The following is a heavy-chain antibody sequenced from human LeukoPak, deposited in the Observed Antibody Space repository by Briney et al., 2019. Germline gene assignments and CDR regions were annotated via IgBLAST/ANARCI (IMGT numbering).Heavy chain of an antibody. Sequence: GGSLRLSCAASGFTFSSYEMNWVRQAPGKGLEWVSSISSSSSYIYYADSVKGRFAISRDNAKNSLYLQMNSLRAEDTAVYYCARLAAPNDAFDIWGQGTMVTVSS. CDR3: ARLAAPNDAFDI. CDR1: GFTFSSYE. CDR2: ISSSSSYI. D-gene: IGHD6-6*01. J-gene: IGHJ3*02. V-gene: IGHV3-21*01.